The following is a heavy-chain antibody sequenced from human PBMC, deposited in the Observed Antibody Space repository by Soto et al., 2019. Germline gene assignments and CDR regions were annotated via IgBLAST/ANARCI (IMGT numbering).Heavy chain of an antibody. D-gene: IGHD4-17*01. CDR3: ARVGGDDFGDSGGFDY. V-gene: IGHV4-59*01. CDR2: IYYSGRT. CDR1: GGSIRDYF. J-gene: IGHJ4*02. Sequence: PSETLSLTCTVSGGSIRDYFWTWIRQPPGKGLEWIGYIYYSGRTNYNPSPKSRVSISVDTSKNHFSLQLRSVTAADTAVYYCARVGGDDFGDSGGFDYWGRGTLVTVSS.